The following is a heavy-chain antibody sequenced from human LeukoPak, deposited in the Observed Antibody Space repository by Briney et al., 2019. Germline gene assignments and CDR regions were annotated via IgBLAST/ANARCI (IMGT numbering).Heavy chain of an antibody. CDR1: GFTFSSYG. V-gene: IGHV3-33*06. Sequence: GGSLRLSCAASGFTFSSYGMHWVRQAPGKGLEWVAVIWYDGSNKYYADSVKGRFTISRDNSKNTLYLQMNSLRAEDTAVYYCAKGAIVGSTLEAFDIWGQGTMVTVSS. J-gene: IGHJ3*02. D-gene: IGHD1-26*01. CDR2: IWYDGSNK. CDR3: AKGAIVGSTLEAFDI.